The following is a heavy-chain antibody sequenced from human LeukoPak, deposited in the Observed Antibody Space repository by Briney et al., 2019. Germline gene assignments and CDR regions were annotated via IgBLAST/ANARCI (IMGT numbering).Heavy chain of an antibody. CDR2: MKQDGSEK. V-gene: IGHV3-7*01. J-gene: IGHJ6*02. CDR3: ARDRWELNYYYYGMDV. D-gene: IGHD1-26*01. Sequence: GGSLRLSCAASGFTFSSYWMSWVRQAPGKGLEWVANMKQDGSEKYYVDSVKGRFTISRDNAKNSLYLQMNSLRAEDTAVYYCARDRWELNYYYYGMDVWGQGTTVTVSS. CDR1: GFTFSSYW.